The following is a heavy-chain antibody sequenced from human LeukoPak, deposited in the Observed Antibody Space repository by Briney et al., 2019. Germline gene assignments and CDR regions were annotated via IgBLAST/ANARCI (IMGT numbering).Heavy chain of an antibody. CDR3: ATLSDRNFYYSYGLDV. D-gene: IGHD1-14*01. CDR2: IGRYGVTT. J-gene: IGHJ6*02. V-gene: IGHV3-48*03. CDR1: GFTLSTYE. Sequence: GGSLRLSCAASGFTLSTYEMNWVRQAPGKGLEWVAYIGRYGVTTYYADSVKGRFTISGDNAKNSLNLQMNSLRAEDTAVYYCATLSDRNFYYSYGLDVWAKGPRSPS.